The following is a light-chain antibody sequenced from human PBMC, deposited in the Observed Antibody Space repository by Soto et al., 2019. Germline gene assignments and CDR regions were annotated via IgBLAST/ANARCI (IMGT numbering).Light chain of an antibody. Sequence: NFMLTQPHSVSESPGKRVTLSCTRSSGTIASFYVQWYQQRPGSAPTTVIFEDNQRPSGVPDRFSGSIDSSSNSASLTISGLQTEDEADYYCQSYDSTDHVVFGGGTKVTVL. CDR1: SGTIASFY. V-gene: IGLV6-57*04. J-gene: IGLJ2*01. CDR2: EDN. CDR3: QSYDSTDHVV.